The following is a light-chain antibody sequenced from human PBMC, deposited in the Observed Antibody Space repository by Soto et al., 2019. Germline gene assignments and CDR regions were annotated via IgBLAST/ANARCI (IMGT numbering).Light chain of an antibody. CDR2: YDS. V-gene: IGLV3-21*04. J-gene: IGLJ2*01. Sequence: SYELTQPPSVSVAPGKTARITCGGNNIGSKTVHWYQQKPGQAPVLVIYYDSDRPSGIPERFSGSNAENTATLTISRVEAGDEADYHCQVWDSSSDHPGVVFGGGTKLTVL. CDR3: QVWDSSSDHPGVV. CDR1: NIGSKT.